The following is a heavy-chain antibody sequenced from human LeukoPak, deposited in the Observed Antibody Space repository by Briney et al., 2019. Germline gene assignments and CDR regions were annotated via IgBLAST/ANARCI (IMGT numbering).Heavy chain of an antibody. D-gene: IGHD6-25*01. Sequence: QSRGSLRLSCAASGFTFSSYWMHWVRQAPGKGLVWVSRINSDGSSTSYADSVKGRFTISRDNAKNTLYLQMNSLRAEDTAVYYCARLGSQGGVAALDYWGQGTLVTVSS. J-gene: IGHJ4*02. CDR2: INSDGSST. V-gene: IGHV3-74*01. CDR1: GFTFSSYW. CDR3: ARLGSQGGVAALDY.